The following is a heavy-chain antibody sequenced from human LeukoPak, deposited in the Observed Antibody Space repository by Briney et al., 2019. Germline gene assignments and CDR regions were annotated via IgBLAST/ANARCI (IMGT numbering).Heavy chain of an antibody. V-gene: IGHV3-9*03. J-gene: IGHJ4*02. D-gene: IGHD3-10*01. CDR2: ISWNSGSI. Sequence: GGSPRLSCAASGFTFDDYAMHWVRQAPGKGLEWVSGISWNSGSIGYADSVKGRFTISRDNAKNSLYLQMNSLRAEDMALYYCAKDSPGPGGFDYWGQGTLVTVSS. CDR1: GFTFDDYA. CDR3: AKDSPGPGGFDY.